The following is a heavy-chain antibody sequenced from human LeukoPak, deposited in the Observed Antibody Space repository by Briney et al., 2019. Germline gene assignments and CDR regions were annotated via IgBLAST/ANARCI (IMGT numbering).Heavy chain of an antibody. CDR1: GGSLSKRNYY. CDR2: IYYTGST. CDR3: AVKTCPLRGGFFDT. Sequence: SETLSLTCPVSGGSLSKRNYYWGWLRQSPVKGLEWIGSIYYTGSTHYHPSFKSRLRISVDTSKNQLSLRLTSVTTADTALYSCAVKTCPLRGGFFDTWGQGTKVTVSS. J-gene: IGHJ3*02. D-gene: IGHD3-16*01. V-gene: IGHV4-39*01.